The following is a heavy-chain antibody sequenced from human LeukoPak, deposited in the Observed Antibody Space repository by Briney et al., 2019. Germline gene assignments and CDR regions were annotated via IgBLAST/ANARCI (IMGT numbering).Heavy chain of an antibody. CDR2: IYHSGST. Sequence: SETLSLTCAVSGYSISSGYYWGWIRQPPGKGLEWIGSIYHSGSTYYNPSLKSRVTISVDTSNNQFSLKLSSVTAADTAVYYCARLSLNGDYAWYWGQGTLVTVSS. J-gene: IGHJ4*02. CDR1: GYSISSGYY. V-gene: IGHV4-38-2*01. D-gene: IGHD4-17*01. CDR3: ARLSLNGDYAWY.